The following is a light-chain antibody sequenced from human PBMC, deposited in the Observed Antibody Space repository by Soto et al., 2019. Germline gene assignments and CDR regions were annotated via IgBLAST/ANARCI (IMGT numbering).Light chain of an antibody. CDR2: KAS. V-gene: IGKV1-5*03. CDR3: LQDFSYPRT. Sequence: DIQMTQSPSTLSASVGDRVTITCRASQSISTWLAWYQQEPGKAPNLLIHKASSLQSGVPSRFSGSGSGTDLTITISSLQPEDSETYYCLQDFSYPRTFGQGTKVDIK. J-gene: IGKJ1*01. CDR1: QSISTW.